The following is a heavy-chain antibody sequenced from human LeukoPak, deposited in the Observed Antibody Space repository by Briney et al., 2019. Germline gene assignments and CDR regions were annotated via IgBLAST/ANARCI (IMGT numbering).Heavy chain of an antibody. CDR1: GGSISSGDYY. CDR3: ARQITMVRGVINWFDA. Sequence: SETLSLTCTVSGGSISSGDYYWSWIRQPPGKGLEWIGYIYYSGSTYYNPSLKSRVTISVDTSKNQFSLKLSSVTAADTAVYYCARQITMVRGVINWFDARGQGTLVTVSS. J-gene: IGHJ5*02. V-gene: IGHV4-30-4*01. CDR2: IYYSGST. D-gene: IGHD3-10*01.